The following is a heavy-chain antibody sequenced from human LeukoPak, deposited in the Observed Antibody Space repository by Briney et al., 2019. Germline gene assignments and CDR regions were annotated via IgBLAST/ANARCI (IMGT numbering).Heavy chain of an antibody. Sequence: ASVKVSCKASGYTFTDHYVHWVRQTPGQGLEWMGWINPKSGDTNYAQKFQGRVTMTRDTSIVTAYIELSSLTSDDTGVYYCGVHWGSGYYFDLWGRGILVTVSS. V-gene: IGHV1-2*02. CDR2: INPKSGDT. D-gene: IGHD7-27*01. J-gene: IGHJ2*01. CDR3: GVHWGSGYYFDL. CDR1: GYTFTDHY.